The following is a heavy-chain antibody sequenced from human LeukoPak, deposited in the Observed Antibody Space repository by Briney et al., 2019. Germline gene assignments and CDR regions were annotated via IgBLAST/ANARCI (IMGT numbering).Heavy chain of an antibody. CDR1: GYTFTIYG. Sequence: ASVTVSFKASGYTFTIYGISWVRQAPGQGLEWMGCSSAYNGNTNYAQKLQGRVTMTTDTSTSTAYMELRSLRSDDTAVYYCARDRTGIGTLDYWGQGTLVTVSS. J-gene: IGHJ4*02. D-gene: IGHD1-26*01. CDR2: SSAYNGNT. CDR3: ARDRTGIGTLDY. V-gene: IGHV1-18*01.